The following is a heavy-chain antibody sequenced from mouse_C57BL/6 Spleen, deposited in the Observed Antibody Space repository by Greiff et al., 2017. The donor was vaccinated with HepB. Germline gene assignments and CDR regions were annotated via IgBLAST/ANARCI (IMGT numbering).Heavy chain of an antibody. CDR1: GYAFTNYL. J-gene: IGHJ1*03. V-gene: IGHV1-54*01. CDR2: INPGSGGT. D-gene: IGHD1-1*01. Sequence: QVQLQQSGAELVRPGTSVKVSCKASGYAFTNYLIEWVKQRPGQGLEWVGVINPGSGGTNYNEKFKGKETLTADKSSSTAYMQLSSLTSEDSAVYFCARYGSSYWYFDDWGTGTTVTVSS. CDR3: ARYGSSYWYFDD.